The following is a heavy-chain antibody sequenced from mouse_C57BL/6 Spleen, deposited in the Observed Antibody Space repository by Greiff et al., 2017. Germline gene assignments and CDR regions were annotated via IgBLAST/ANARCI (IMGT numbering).Heavy chain of an antibody. Sequence: EVMLVESGGDLVKPGGSLKLSCAASGFTFSSYGMSWVRQTPDKRLEWVATISSGGSYTYYPDSVKGRFTLSRDNAKNTLYLQMSSLKSEDTAMXYCARWNYGSSYAMDYWGQGTSVTVSS. CDR3: ARWNYGSSYAMDY. D-gene: IGHD1-1*01. V-gene: IGHV5-6*02. CDR2: ISSGGSYT. J-gene: IGHJ4*01. CDR1: GFTFSSYG.